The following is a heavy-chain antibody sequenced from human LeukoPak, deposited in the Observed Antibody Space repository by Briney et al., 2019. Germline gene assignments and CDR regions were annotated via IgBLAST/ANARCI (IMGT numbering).Heavy chain of an antibody. CDR1: GYTFTTYD. CDR2: MNPNSGNT. Sequence: ASVKVSCKASGYTFTTYDINWVRQAAGQGLEWMGWMNPNSGNTGYTQKFQGRVTFTRNPSISTAYMELSSLRSQDTAVYYCARGDYDFWSGHLNWFDPWGQGTLVTVSS. V-gene: IGHV1-8*03. J-gene: IGHJ5*02. CDR3: ARGDYDFWSGHLNWFDP. D-gene: IGHD3-3*01.